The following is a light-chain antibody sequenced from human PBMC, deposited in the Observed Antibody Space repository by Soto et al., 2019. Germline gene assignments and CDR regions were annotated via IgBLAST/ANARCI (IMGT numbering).Light chain of an antibody. CDR1: SSDTTSYNY. V-gene: IGLV2-14*01. CDR3: SSHTNSNTVYV. Sequence: QSVLTQPASVSGSPGQSITISCAGTSSDTTSYNYVSWYQQHPGPAPKLMIYEVNNRPSGVSTRFSGSKSGTTASLTISGLQAEDEADYYCSSHTNSNTVYVFGAGTKLTVL. CDR2: EVN. J-gene: IGLJ1*01.